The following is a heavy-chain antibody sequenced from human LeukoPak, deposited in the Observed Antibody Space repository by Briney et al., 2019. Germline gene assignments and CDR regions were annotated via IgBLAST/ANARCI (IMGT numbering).Heavy chain of an antibody. CDR2: IRSKAFGGTA. D-gene: IGHD4-17*01. J-gene: IGHJ4*02. V-gene: IGHV3-49*03. Sequence: AGGSLRLSCSASGFTFDDYAVSWFRQAPGKGLEGVGFIRSKAFGGTAEFAASVRGRFTISRDDSKSIAYLQMNSLKTEDTAVYYCTRNTVTVHFDYWSQGTLVTVSS. CDR1: GFTFDDYA. CDR3: TRNTVTVHFDY.